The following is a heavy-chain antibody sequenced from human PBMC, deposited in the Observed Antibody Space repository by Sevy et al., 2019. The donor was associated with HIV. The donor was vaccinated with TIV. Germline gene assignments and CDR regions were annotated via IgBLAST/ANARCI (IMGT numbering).Heavy chain of an antibody. D-gene: IGHD1-26*01. CDR2: IYYSGST. CDR1: GGSISSSSYY. Sequence: SETLSLTCTVSGGSISSSSYYWGWIRQPPGKGLEWIGSIYYSGSTYYNPSLKSRVTISADTSKNQFSLKLSSVTAADTAVYYCARALTVGATDNWFDPWGQGTLVTVSS. V-gene: IGHV4-39*01. J-gene: IGHJ5*02. CDR3: ARALTVGATDNWFDP.